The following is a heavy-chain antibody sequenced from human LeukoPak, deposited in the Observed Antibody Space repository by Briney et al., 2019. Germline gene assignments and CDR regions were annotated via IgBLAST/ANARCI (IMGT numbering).Heavy chain of an antibody. Sequence: GGSLRLSCAASGFTVSSNYMSWVRQAPGKGLEWVSVIYSGGSTYYADSVKGRFTISRDNSKNTLYLQMNSLRAEDTAVYYCARDPRIVVAAETDFDYWGQGTLVTVSS. CDR2: IYSGGST. V-gene: IGHV3-66*01. CDR1: GFTVSSNY. J-gene: IGHJ4*02. D-gene: IGHD2-15*01. CDR3: ARDPRIVVAAETDFDY.